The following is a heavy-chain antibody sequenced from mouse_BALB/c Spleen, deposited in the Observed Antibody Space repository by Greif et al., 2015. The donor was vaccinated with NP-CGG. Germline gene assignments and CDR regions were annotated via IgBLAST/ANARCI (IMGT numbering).Heavy chain of an antibody. J-gene: IGHJ1*01. CDR3: ARKDWYFDV. CDR2: IDPANGNT. V-gene: IGHV14-3*02. Sequence: EVQLQQSGAELVKPGASVKLSCTASGFNIKDTYMHWVKQRPEQGLEWIGRIDPANGNTKYDPKFQGKATITADTSSNTAYLLLSSLTSEDTAVYYCARKDWYFDVWGAGTTVTVSS. CDR1: GFNIKDTY.